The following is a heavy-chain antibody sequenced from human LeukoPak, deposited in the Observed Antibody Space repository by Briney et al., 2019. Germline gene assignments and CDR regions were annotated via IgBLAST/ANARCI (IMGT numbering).Heavy chain of an antibody. CDR2: INGNGGST. J-gene: IGHJ4*02. CDR3: AKIGGSFVY. D-gene: IGHD2-15*01. Sequence: GGSLRLSCAASVFTFSNYAMSWVRQAPGKGLEWVSSINGNGGSTYYADSLKGRVTISRDNSKNTLYLQMNSLRAEDTALYYCAKIGGSFVYWGQGTLVTGSS. V-gene: IGHV3-23*01. CDR1: VFTFSNYA.